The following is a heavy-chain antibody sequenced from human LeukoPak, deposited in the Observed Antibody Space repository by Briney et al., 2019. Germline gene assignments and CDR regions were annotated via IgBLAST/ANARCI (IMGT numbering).Heavy chain of an antibody. Sequence: SETLSLTCAVYGGSFSGYYWSWIRQPPGKGLEWIGEINHSGSTNYNPSLKSRVTISVDTSNNQFSLKLSSVTAAGTAVYYCTVVPAAISAEYFQHWGQGTLVTVSS. CDR3: TVVPAAISAEYFQH. CDR2: INHSGST. D-gene: IGHD2-2*01. CDR1: GGSFSGYY. V-gene: IGHV4-34*01. J-gene: IGHJ1*01.